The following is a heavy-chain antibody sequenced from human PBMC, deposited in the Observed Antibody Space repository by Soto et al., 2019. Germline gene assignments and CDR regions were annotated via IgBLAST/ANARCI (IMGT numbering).Heavy chain of an antibody. J-gene: IGHJ5*02. V-gene: IGHV3-21*04. CDR2: ISSRSDI. CDR1: GLTFSTYS. Sequence: GGSLRLSCVGSGLTFSTYSINWVRQAPGKGLEWVSSISSRSDIYYADSVKGRFTISRDNAKNTLYLQMNSLRAEDTAVYYCAAQLLPPGGWFDPWGQGTLVTVSS. CDR3: AAQLLPPGGWFDP. D-gene: IGHD2-15*01.